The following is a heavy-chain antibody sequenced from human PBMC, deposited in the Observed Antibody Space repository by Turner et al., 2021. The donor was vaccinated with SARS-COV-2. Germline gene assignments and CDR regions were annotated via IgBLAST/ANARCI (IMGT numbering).Heavy chain of an antibody. CDR3: ARRMDTAMDNYGMDV. V-gene: IGHV4-39*01. D-gene: IGHD5-18*01. J-gene: IGHJ6*02. Sequence: QLQLQESGPGLVKPWESLSLTCPVSGGSISSSTYDWGWIRQPPGKGLEWIGSIYYSGITYYNPSAKNRVTIAVDTSKNQFSLKLSSVTAADTAVYYCARRMDTAMDNYGMDVWGQGTTVTVSS. CDR1: GGSISSSTYD. CDR2: IYYSGIT.